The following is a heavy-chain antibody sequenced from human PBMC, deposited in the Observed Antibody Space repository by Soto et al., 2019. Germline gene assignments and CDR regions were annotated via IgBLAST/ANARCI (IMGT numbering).Heavy chain of an antibody. D-gene: IGHD3-3*01. CDR3: ARDYDFWSGGDY. CDR2: ISASNGNT. Sequence: GASVKVSCKASGYTFTNYYIHWVRQAPGQGLEWMGIISASNGNTNYAQKLQGRVTMTTDTSTSTAYMELRSLRSDDTAVYYCARDYDFWSGGDYWGQGTLVTVSS. J-gene: IGHJ4*02. CDR1: GYTFTNYY. V-gene: IGHV1-18*04.